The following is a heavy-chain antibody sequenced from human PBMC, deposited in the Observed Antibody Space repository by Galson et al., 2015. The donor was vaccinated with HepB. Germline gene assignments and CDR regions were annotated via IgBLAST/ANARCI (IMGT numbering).Heavy chain of an antibody. CDR2: IYSGGST. J-gene: IGHJ4*02. V-gene: IGHV3-66*01. D-gene: IGHD3-10*01. Sequence: SLRLSCAASGFTVSSNYMSRVRQAPGKGLEWVSVIYSGGSTYYADSVKGRFTISRDNSKNTLYLQMNSLRVEDTAVYYCAREKGRGVISPYFDYWGQGTLVTVSS. CDR1: GFTVSSNY. CDR3: AREKGRGVISPYFDY.